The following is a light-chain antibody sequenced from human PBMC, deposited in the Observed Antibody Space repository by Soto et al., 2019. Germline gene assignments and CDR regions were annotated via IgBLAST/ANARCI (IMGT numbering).Light chain of an antibody. CDR1: SSDVAGYNY. CDR3: SSYTISSTHVL. J-gene: IGLJ2*01. Sequence: QSALTQPASVSGSPGQSITISCTGTSSDVAGYNYVSWYQQHPGKAPKLMIYEVSNRPSGVSNRFSGSKSGNTASLTISGLQAEDEADYYCSSYTISSTHVLFGGGTKLTVL. V-gene: IGLV2-14*01. CDR2: EVS.